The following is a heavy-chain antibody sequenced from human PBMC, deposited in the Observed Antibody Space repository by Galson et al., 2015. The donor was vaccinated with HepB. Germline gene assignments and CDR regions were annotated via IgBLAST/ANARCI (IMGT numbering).Heavy chain of an antibody. CDR2: IWYDGSNK. V-gene: IGHV3-33*01. CDR3: ARDSDYDSSGYYFDY. J-gene: IGHJ4*02. D-gene: IGHD3-22*01. CDR1: GFTFSSYG. Sequence: SLRLSCAASGFTFSSYGMHWVRQAPGKGLEWVAVIWYDGSNKYYADSVKGRFTISRDNSKNTLYLQMNSLRAEDTAVYYCARDSDYDSSGYYFDYWGQGTLVTVSS.